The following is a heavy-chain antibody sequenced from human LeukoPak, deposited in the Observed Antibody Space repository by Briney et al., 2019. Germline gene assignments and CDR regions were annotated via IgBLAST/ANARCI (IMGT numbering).Heavy chain of an antibody. V-gene: IGHV1-2*02. CDR1: GYTFTGYY. CDR2: INPNSGGT. Sequence: GASVKVSCKASGYTFTGYYMHWVRQAPGQGLEWMGWINPNSGGTNYAQKFQGRVTMTRDTSISTAYMELSRLRSDDTAVYYCARASYSSPILHWFDPWGQGTLVTVSS. J-gene: IGHJ5*02. D-gene: IGHD5-18*01. CDR3: ARASYSSPILHWFDP.